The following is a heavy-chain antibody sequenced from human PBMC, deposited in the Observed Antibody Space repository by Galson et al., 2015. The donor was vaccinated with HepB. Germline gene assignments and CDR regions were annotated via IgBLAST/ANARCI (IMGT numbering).Heavy chain of an antibody. CDR1: GFTFSSYG. CDR3: AREGAPAANLDY. CDR2: IWYDGSSK. D-gene: IGHD2-2*01. Sequence: SLRLSCAASGFTFSSYGMHWVRQAPGKGLEWVAVIWYDGSSKYYADSVKGRFTISRDNSKNTLYLQMNSLRAEDTAVYYCAREGAPAANLDYWGQGTLVTVSS. V-gene: IGHV3-33*01. J-gene: IGHJ4*02.